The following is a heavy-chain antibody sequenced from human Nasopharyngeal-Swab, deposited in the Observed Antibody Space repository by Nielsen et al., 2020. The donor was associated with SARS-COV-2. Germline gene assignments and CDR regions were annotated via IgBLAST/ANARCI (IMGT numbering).Heavy chain of an antibody. V-gene: IGHV4-34*01. CDR3: ARAIPSAAGRSRDSAFDI. Sequence: SETLSLTCAVYGGSFSGYYWSWIRQPPGKGLEWIGEINHSGSTNYNPSLKSRVTISVDTSKNQFSLKLSSVTAADTAVYYCARAIPSAAGRSRDSAFDIWGQGTMVTVSS. D-gene: IGHD6-13*01. CDR2: INHSGST. CDR1: GGSFSGYY. J-gene: IGHJ3*02.